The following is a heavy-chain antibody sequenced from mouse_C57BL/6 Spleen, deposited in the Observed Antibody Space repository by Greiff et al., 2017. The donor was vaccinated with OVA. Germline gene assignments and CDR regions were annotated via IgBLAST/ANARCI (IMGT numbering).Heavy chain of an antibody. J-gene: IGHJ2*01. CDR1: GYAFTNYL. Sequence: QVQLQQSGAELVRPGTSVKVSCKASGYAFTNYLIEWVKQRPGQGLEWIGVINPGSGGTNYNEKFKGKATLTADKSSSTAYMQLSSLTSEVSAVYFCARRASMYYFDYWGQGTTLTVSS. D-gene: IGHD2-3*01. CDR3: ARRASMYYFDY. V-gene: IGHV1-54*01. CDR2: INPGSGGT.